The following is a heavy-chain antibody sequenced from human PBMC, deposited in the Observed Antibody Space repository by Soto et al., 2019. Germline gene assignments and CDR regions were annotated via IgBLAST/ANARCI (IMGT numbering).Heavy chain of an antibody. CDR1: GGCISSGGYA. V-gene: IGHV4-30-2*01. CDR3: ARVPGP. J-gene: IGHJ5*02. CDR2: IYHSGST. Sequence: SETLSLTCAVSGGCISSGGYAWSWIRQPPGKGLEWIGYIYHSGSTYYNPSLKSRVTISVDRSKNQFSLKLSSVTAADTAVYYCARVPGPWGQGTLVTVSP.